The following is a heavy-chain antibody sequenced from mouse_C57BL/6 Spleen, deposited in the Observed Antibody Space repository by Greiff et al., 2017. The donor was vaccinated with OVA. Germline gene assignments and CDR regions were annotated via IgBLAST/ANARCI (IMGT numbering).Heavy chain of an antibody. V-gene: IGHV1-18*01. D-gene: IGHD2-5*01. Sequence: VQLQQSGPELVKPGASVKIPCKASGYTFTDYNMDWVKQSHGKSLEWIGDINPNNGGTIYNQKFKGKATLTVDKSSSTAYMELRSLTSEDTAVYYCARQGASYSNFSMDYWGQGTSVTVSS. CDR1: GYTFTDYN. CDR2: INPNNGGT. J-gene: IGHJ4*01. CDR3: ARQGASYSNFSMDY.